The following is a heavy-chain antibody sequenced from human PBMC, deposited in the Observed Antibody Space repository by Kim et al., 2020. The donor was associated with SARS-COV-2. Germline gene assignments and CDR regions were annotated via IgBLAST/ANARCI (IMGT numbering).Heavy chain of an antibody. CDR1: GGSISSSSYY. CDR3: AGGKGITMVRGVPTPFNYGMDV. J-gene: IGHJ6*02. Sequence: SETLSLTCTVSGGSISSSSYYWGWIRQPPGKGLEWIGSIYYSGSTYYNPSLKSRVTISVDTSKNQFSLKLSSVTAADTAVYYCAGGKGITMVRGVPTPFNYGMDVWGQGTTVTVSS. V-gene: IGHV4-39*01. D-gene: IGHD3-10*01. CDR2: IYYSGST.